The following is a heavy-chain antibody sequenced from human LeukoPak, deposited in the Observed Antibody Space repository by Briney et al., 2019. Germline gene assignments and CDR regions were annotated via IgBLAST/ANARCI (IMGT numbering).Heavy chain of an antibody. D-gene: IGHD3-22*01. CDR2: ISSSSSYI. CDR1: GLTFSSYS. CDR3: ARGGEYDSSGYYKGFDY. Sequence: PGGSLRLSCAASGLTFSSYSMNWVRQAPGKGLEWVSSISSSSSYIYYADSVKGRFTISRDNAKNSLYLQMNSLRAEDTAVYYCARGGEYDSSGYYKGFDYWGQGTLVTVSS. V-gene: IGHV3-21*01. J-gene: IGHJ4*02.